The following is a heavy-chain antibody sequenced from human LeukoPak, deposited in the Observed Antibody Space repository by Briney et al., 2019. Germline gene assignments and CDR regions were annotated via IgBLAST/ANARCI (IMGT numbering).Heavy chain of an antibody. CDR2: INPNSGGT. CDR3: ARDVGDIVVVPAAILY. V-gene: IGHV1-2*02. J-gene: IGHJ4*02. Sequence: ASVKVSCKASGYTFTGYYMHWVRQAPGQGLEWMGWINPNSGGTNYAQKFQGRVTMTRDASISTAYMELSRLRSDDTAVYYCARDVGDIVVVPAAILYWGQGTLVTVSP. D-gene: IGHD2-2*01. CDR1: GYTFTGYY.